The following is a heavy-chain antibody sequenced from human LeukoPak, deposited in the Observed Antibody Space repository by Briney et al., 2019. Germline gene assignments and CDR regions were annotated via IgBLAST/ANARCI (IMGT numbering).Heavy chain of an antibody. Sequence: GGSLRLSCTASGFSFNKYGTHWVRQAPGKGLEWVTFIQYDDSVKFYADSVKGRFSISRDNSKNTVYLQMNSLRSEDTGLYFCAQDVRIEEVPLLGPGFWGQGTLVTVSS. CDR3: AQDVRIEEVPLLGPGF. CDR2: IQYDDSVK. J-gene: IGHJ4*02. D-gene: IGHD1-14*01. V-gene: IGHV3-30*02. CDR1: GFSFNKYG.